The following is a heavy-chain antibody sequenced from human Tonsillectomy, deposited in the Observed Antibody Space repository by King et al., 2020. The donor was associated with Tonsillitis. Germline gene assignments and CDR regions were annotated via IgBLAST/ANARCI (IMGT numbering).Heavy chain of an antibody. Sequence: QLQESGPGLVRPSETLSLTCTVSGGSMSSYYWTWIRQPPGKGLEWIGCIYYSGSTNYNPSLQSRGTISVDTSKNQFSLKLRSVTAADTAVYYCARGDSCGWPGAAYNWFDPWGQGTLVTVSS. CDR2: IYYSGST. CDR1: GGSMSSYY. J-gene: IGHJ5*02. CDR3: ARGDSCGWPGAAYNWFDP. V-gene: IGHV4-59*01. D-gene: IGHD6-19*01.